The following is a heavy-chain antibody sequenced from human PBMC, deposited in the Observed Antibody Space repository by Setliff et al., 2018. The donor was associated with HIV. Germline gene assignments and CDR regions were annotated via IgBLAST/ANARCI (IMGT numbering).Heavy chain of an antibody. J-gene: IGHJ3*01. D-gene: IGHD4-17*01. V-gene: IGHV1-2*02. Sequence: ASVKVSCKAPGYTFTGYYMHWVRQAPGQGLEWMGWINPNSGGTNYSQKFQGGVTMTRDTSISKAHMELSRLRSDDTAVYYCARAPYGDYGINFNAFDLWGQGTLVTVSS. CDR2: INPNSGGT. CDR3: ARAPYGDYGINFNAFDL. CDR1: GYTFTGYY.